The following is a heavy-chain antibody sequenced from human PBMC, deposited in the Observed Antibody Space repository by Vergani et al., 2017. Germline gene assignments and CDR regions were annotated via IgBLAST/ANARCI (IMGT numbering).Heavy chain of an antibody. J-gene: IGHJ5*02. V-gene: IGHV4-39*01. CDR1: NDSVSTTFYY. Sequence: QVQLQESGPGLVKPSETLSLTCTVSNDSVSTTFYYWGWIRQTPGKGLEWIGSIYYSGRPYYNPSLESRVPMSVDTSKSQFSLKLSSVTAADTAVYDCTRHWAVVAANNGFDPWGQGTLVTVSS. CDR2: IYYSGRP. CDR3: TRHWAVVAANNGFDP. D-gene: IGHD2-15*01.